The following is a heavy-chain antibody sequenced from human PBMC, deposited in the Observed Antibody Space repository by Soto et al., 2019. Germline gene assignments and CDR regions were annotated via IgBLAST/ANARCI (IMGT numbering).Heavy chain of an antibody. CDR1: GGSISSYY. J-gene: IGHJ6*02. CDR2: IYYSGST. Sequence: PSETLSLTCTFSGGSISSYYWSWIRQPPGKGLEWIGYIYYSGSTNYNPSLKSRVTISVDTSKNQFSLKLSSVTAADTAVYYCARQAGGILTGLVRENYYYGMDVWGQGTTVTVSS. CDR3: ARQAGGILTGLVRENYYYGMDV. V-gene: IGHV4-59*08. D-gene: IGHD3-9*01.